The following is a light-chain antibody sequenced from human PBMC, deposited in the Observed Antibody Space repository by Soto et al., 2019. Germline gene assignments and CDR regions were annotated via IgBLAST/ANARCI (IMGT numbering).Light chain of an antibody. CDR1: QTVSSSY. V-gene: IGKV3-20*01. J-gene: IGKJ3*01. Sequence: EIVLTQSPGTLSLSPGERATLSCRASQTVSSSYLAWFQQKPGQAPRLLIYGASYRATGIPDRFSGSGSGTDFTLTISRLEPEDFAVYYCQQYGTSPPLTFGAGT. CDR3: QQYGTSPPLT. CDR2: GAS.